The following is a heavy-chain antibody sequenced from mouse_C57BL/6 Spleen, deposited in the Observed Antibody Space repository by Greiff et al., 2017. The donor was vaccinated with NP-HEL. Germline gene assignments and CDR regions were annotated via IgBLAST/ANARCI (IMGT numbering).Heavy chain of an antibody. J-gene: IGHJ3*01. CDR3: ARSPVVEGTGFAY. CDR2: INPNYGTT. CDR1: GYSFTDYN. Sequence: EVQLQQSGPELVKPGASVKLSCKASGYSFTDYNMNWVKQSNGQSLEWIGVINPNYGTTSSNQKFKGKATLTVDQSSSTAYMQLNSLTSEDSGVYYCARSPVVEGTGFAYWGQGTLVTVSA. V-gene: IGHV1-39*01. D-gene: IGHD1-1*01.